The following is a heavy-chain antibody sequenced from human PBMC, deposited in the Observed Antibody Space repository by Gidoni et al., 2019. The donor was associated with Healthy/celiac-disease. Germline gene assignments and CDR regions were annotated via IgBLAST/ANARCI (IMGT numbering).Heavy chain of an antibody. D-gene: IGHD6-19*01. Sequence: EVQLVESGGGLVKPGGSLRLSCAASGFTFSSYSMNWVRQAPGKGLEWVSSISSSSSYIYYADSVKGRFTISRDNAKNSLYLQMNSLRAEDTAVYYCARVEGLGKRNWFDPWGQGTLVTVSS. V-gene: IGHV3-21*01. CDR2: ISSSSSYI. CDR1: GFTFSSYS. CDR3: ARVEGLGKRNWFDP. J-gene: IGHJ5*02.